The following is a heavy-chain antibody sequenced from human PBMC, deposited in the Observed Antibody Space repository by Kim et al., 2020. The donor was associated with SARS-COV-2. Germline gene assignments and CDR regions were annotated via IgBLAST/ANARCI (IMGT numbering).Heavy chain of an antibody. CDR3: VKDGGGGGWYGHS. V-gene: IGHV3-30*02. Sequence: YADSVKGRFAISRDNSKNTLDLQMNSLRPGDTAVYYCVKDGGGGGWYGHSWGQGTLVIVSS. J-gene: IGHJ4*02. D-gene: IGHD6-19*01.